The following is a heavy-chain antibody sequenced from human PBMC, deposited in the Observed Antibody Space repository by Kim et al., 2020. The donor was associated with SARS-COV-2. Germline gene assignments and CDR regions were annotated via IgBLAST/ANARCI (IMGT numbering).Heavy chain of an antibody. CDR2: INGDGSDT. D-gene: IGHD2-15*01. Sequence: GALRLSCAASGFTFSSYWMHWLRQAPGKGLMWVSRINGDGSDTAYADSVKGRFTISRDNAKNTLYLQMNSLRAEDTALYYCARKDCSGGSCAFDPWGQG. J-gene: IGHJ5*02. V-gene: IGHV3-74*01. CDR1: GFTFSSYW. CDR3: ARKDCSGGSCAFDP.